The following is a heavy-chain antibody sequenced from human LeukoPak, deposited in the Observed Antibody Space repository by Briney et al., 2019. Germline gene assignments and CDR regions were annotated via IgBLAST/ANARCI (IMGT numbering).Heavy chain of an antibody. Sequence: SETLSLTCTVSGGSIRSNYWSWIRQPPGKGLEWIGYMYYSGSTNYNPSLKSRVTISVDTSKNQFSLKLSSVTAADTAVYYCARSVRGVNRWFDPWGQGTLVTVSS. J-gene: IGHJ5*02. D-gene: IGHD3-10*01. CDR3: ARSVRGVNRWFDP. CDR2: MYYSGST. CDR1: GGSIRSNY. V-gene: IGHV4-59*01.